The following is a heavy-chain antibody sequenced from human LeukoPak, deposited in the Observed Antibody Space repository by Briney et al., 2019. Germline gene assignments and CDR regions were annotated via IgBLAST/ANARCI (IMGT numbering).Heavy chain of an antibody. V-gene: IGHV3-33*01. CDR2: IWYDGSNK. D-gene: IGHD4-17*01. J-gene: IGHJ4*02. CDR1: GFTFSSYG. CDR3: ARGRATVTTLTDY. Sequence: PGRSLRLSCAASGFTFSSYGMHWVRQAPGKGLEWVAVIWYDGSNKYYADSVKGRFTISRDNSKNTLYLQMNSLRAEDTAVYYCARGRATVTTLTDYWGQGTLVTVSS.